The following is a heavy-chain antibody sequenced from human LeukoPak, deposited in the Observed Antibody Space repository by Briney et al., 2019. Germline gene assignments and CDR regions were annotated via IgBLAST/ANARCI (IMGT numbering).Heavy chain of an antibody. CDR2: ISQSGNS. CDR1: GDSISSSTWN. Sequence: TLSLTCKVSGDSISSSTWNWRWMRQPPGRGREGIGYISQSGNSYFTPSLQSRATISVDRSKNHFSLTLISVTAADTAVYYCARSSGYYYFDYWGQGTLVTVSS. J-gene: IGHJ4*02. CDR3: ARSSGYYYFDY. V-gene: IGHV4-30-2*01. D-gene: IGHD3-22*01.